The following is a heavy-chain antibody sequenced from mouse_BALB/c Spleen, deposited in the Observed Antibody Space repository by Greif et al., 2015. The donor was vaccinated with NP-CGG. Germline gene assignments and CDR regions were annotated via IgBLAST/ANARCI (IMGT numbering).Heavy chain of an antibody. Sequence: EVMLVESGAELVKPGASVKLSCTASGFNIKDTYMHWVKQRPEQGLEWIGRIDPANGNTKYDPKFQGKATITADTSSNTAYLQLSSLTSEDTAVYYCALSMGYWGQGTTLTVSS. CDR3: ALSMGY. CDR1: GFNIKDTY. J-gene: IGHJ2*01. D-gene: IGHD1-1*02. CDR2: IDPANGNT. V-gene: IGHV14-3*02.